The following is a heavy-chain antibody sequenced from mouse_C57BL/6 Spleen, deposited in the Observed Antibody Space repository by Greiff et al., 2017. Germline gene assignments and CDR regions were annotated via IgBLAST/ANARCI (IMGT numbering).Heavy chain of an antibody. D-gene: IGHD4-1*01. CDR2: IHPEDGET. CDR3: ARGTNWDEGFAY. V-gene: IGHV14-2*01. J-gene: IGHJ3*01. CDR1: GFNIKDYY. Sequence: VQLQQSGAELVKPGASVKLSCTASGFNIKDYYMHWVKQRTEQGLEWIGRIHPEDGETKYAPKFEGKATITADTSSNTAYLQLSSLPAEDTAVYCGARGTNWDEGFAYWGQGTLVTVSA.